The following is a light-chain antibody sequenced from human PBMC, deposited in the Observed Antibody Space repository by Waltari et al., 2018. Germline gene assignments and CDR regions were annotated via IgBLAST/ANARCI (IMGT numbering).Light chain of an antibody. CDR2: DAS. CDR1: QNIGGNY. J-gene: IGKJ2*01. V-gene: IGKV3-20*01. CDR3: QQYGSSPRT. Sequence: ENVLTQSPGTLSLSPGERATLSCRASQNIGGNYLVWYQHKPGQAPRLLIYDASRRATGIPDRFSGSGSGTDFSLIISSLEPEDFAVYHCQQYGSSPRTFGQGTKLEI.